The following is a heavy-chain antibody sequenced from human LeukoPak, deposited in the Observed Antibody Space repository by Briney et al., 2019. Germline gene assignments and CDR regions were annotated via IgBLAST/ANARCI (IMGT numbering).Heavy chain of an antibody. J-gene: IGHJ3*02. CDR3: ARVRGSRVVRGVMGAFDI. CDR2: INPNSGGT. D-gene: IGHD3-10*01. Sequence: GASVKVSCKASGYTFTGYYMHWVRQAPGRGLEWMGWINPNSGGTNYAQKFQGRVTMTRDTSISTAYMELSRLRSDDTAVYYCARVRGSRVVRGVMGAFDIWGQGTMVTVSS. V-gene: IGHV1-2*02. CDR1: GYTFTGYY.